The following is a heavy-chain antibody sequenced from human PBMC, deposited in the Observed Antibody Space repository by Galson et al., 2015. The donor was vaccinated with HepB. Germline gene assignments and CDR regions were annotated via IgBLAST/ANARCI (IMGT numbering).Heavy chain of an antibody. CDR1: GYTFTSYD. CDR3: ASWYSSSQTGFDY. V-gene: IGHV1-8*01. CDR2: MNPNSGNT. D-gene: IGHD6-13*01. Sequence: SVKVSCKASGYTFTSYDINWVRQATGQGLEWMGWMNPNSGNTGYAQKFQGRVTMTRNTSISTAYMELSSLRSEDTAVYYCASWYSSSQTGFDYWGQGTRVTVSS. J-gene: IGHJ4*02.